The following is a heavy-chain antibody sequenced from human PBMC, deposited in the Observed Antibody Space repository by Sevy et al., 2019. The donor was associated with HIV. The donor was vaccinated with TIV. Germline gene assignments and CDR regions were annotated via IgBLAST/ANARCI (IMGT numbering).Heavy chain of an antibody. CDR1: GFSLSTSGVG. D-gene: IGHD6-6*01. Sequence: SGPTLVKPTQTLTLTCTFSGFSLSTSGVGVGWIRQPPGKALEWLALIYWNDDKRYSPAMKSRLTITKDNSKNQVVLTMTNMDPVDTATYYCAHRYSSALYYYYYDGMDVWGQGTTVTVSS. V-gene: IGHV2-5*01. CDR2: IYWNDDK. CDR3: AHRYSSALYYYYYDGMDV. J-gene: IGHJ6*02.